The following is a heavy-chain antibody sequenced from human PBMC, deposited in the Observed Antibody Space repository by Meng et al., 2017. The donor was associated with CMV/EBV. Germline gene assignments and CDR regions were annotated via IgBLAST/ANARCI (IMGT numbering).Heavy chain of an antibody. CDR1: GFTFNTYA. CDR3: VRDQGGESMIAVLIERFGMDV. Sequence: GESLKISCAASGFTFNTYAMHWVRQAPGKGLEWVAVISYDGSNEYTADSVQGRLTISRDNSKNNLYLQMNSLTVEDTAVYYCVRDQGGESMIAVLIERFGMDVWGQGTTVTVSS. D-gene: IGHD3-22*01. V-gene: IGHV3-30*04. CDR2: ISYDGSNE. J-gene: IGHJ6*02.